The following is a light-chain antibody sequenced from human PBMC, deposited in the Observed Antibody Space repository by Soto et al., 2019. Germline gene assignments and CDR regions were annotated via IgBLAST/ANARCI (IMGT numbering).Light chain of an antibody. J-gene: IGLJ2*01. V-gene: IGLV3-1*01. CDR3: QAWDSSTVV. CDR2: QDS. Sequence: SYELTQPPAVSVSPGQPASITCSGDKLGDKYACWYQQKPGQSPLVVIYQDSKRPSGIPERFSGSNSGNTATLTISGTQAMDEADYYCQAWDSSTVVFGGGTKLTVL. CDR1: KLGDKY.